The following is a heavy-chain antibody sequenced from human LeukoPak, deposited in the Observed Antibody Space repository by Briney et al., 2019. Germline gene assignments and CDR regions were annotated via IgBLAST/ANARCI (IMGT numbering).Heavy chain of an antibody. D-gene: IGHD6-19*01. CDR1: GFTFSSYW. Sequence: GGSLRLSCAASGFTFSSYWMHWVRQAPGKGLVWVSRINSDGSSTSYADSVRGRFTISRDNAKNTLYLQMNSLGAEDTAVYYCARGGEYSSGWYGFWGQGTLVTVSS. CDR3: ARGGEYSSGWYGF. V-gene: IGHV3-74*01. J-gene: IGHJ4*02. CDR2: INSDGSST.